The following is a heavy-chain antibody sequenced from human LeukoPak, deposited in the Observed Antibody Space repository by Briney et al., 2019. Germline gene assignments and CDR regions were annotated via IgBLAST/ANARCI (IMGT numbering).Heavy chain of an antibody. CDR2: SIPIFGTA. Sequence: ASVKVSCKASGGTFSIYAISWVRQAPGQGLEWRGGSIPIFGTANYAQKFQGRVTITTDESTSTAYMELSSLRSEDTAVYYCARDSGWGYGGNSKPNYYYMDVWGKGTTVTVSS. V-gene: IGHV1-69*05. CDR1: GGTFSIYA. J-gene: IGHJ6*03. D-gene: IGHD4-23*01. CDR3: ARDSGWGYGGNSKPNYYYMDV.